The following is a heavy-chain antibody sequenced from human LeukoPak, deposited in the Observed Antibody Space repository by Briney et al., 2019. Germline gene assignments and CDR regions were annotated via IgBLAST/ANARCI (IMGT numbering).Heavy chain of an antibody. V-gene: IGHV1-69*04. D-gene: IGHD2-15*01. CDR2: IIPILGIA. CDR1: GGTFSSYA. CDR3: AGAFDYCSGGSCSPVGY. Sequence: GASVKVSCKASGGTFSSYAISWVRQAPGQGLEWMGRIIPILGIANYAQKFQGRVRITADKSTSTAYMELSSLRSEDTAVYYCAGAFDYCSGGSCSPVGYWGQGTLVTVSS. J-gene: IGHJ4*02.